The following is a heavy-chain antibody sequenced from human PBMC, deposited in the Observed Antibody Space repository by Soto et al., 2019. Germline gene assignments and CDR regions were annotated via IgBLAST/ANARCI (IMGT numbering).Heavy chain of an antibody. J-gene: IGHJ6*03. Sequence: EVKLVESGGGLVQPGGSLRLSCAASGFTFSNYWMYWVRQAPGQGLVWVSRINSDGSVSRYADSVKGRLTISRDNVKITLYLQMNSLRVEDTAVYYCARGDCVGGSCYSLAGSFYYYMDVWGKGTTVTVFS. CDR2: INSDGSVS. CDR1: GFTFSNYW. D-gene: IGHD2-15*01. CDR3: ARGDCVGGSCYSLAGSFYYYMDV. V-gene: IGHV3-74*01.